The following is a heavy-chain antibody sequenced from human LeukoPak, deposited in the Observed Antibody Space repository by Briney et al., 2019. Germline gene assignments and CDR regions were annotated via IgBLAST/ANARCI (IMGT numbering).Heavy chain of an antibody. V-gene: IGHV6-1*01. CDR2: TYYRSKWYN. CDR1: GDSFSSNYAA. J-gene: IGHJ6*03. Sequence: SQTLSLTCAISGDSFSSNYAAWNWIRQSPSRGLEWLGRTYYRSKWYNDYAVSVKSRITINPDTSKNQFSLQLNSVTPEDTAVYYCARDAHRNYDILTGYYNGAYYYYYYMDVWGKGTTVTVSS. D-gene: IGHD3-9*01. CDR3: ARDAHRNYDILTGYYNGAYYYYYYMDV.